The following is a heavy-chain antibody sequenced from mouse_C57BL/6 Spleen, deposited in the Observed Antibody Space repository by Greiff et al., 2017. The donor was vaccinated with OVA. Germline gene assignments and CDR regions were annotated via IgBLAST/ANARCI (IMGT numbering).Heavy chain of an antibody. CDR2: IDPSDSYS. CDR1: GYTFTSYW. CDR3: ARRSYGSSLLAY. V-gene: IGHV1-50*01. J-gene: IGHJ3*01. Sequence: QVQLKQPGAELVKPGASVKLSCKASGYTFTSYWMQWVKQRPGQGLEWIGEIDPSDSYSNYNQKFKGKATLTVDTSSSTAYMQLNSLTSEDSAVYYCARRSYGSSLLAYWGQGTLVTVSA. D-gene: IGHD1-1*01.